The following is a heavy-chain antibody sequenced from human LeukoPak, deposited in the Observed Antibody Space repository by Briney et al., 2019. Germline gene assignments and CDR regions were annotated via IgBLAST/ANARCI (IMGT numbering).Heavy chain of an antibody. CDR2: IYQSGST. CDR1: GYSISSGYY. CDR3: AGDYYDSSGYYLSRGAFDI. V-gene: IGHV4-38-2*02. J-gene: IGHJ3*02. Sequence: SETLSLTCTVSGYSISSGYYWGWIPQPPGKGLEWIGSIYQSGSTYYNPSLKSRVTISVDTSKNQFSLKLSSVTAADTAVYYCAGDYYDSSGYYLSRGAFDIWGQGTMVTVSS. D-gene: IGHD3-22*01.